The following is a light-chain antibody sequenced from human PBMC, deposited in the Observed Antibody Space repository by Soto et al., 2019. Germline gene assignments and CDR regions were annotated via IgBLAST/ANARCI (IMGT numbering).Light chain of an antibody. J-gene: IGLJ1*01. CDR1: SSDVGGYNY. CDR3: SSYTSSSTYV. V-gene: IGLV2-14*01. CDR2: DVS. Sequence: SVLTQPASVYGSPGQSITISCPGTSSDVGGYNYVSWYQQHPGKAPKLMIYDVSNRPSGVSNRFSGSKSGNTASLTISGLQAEDEADYYCSSYTSSSTYVFGTGTKVTVL.